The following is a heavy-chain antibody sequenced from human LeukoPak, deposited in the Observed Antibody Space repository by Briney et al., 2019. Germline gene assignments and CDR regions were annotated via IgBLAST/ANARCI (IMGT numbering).Heavy chain of an antibody. V-gene: IGHV4-61*01. CDR2: INHSGST. Sequence: PSETLSLTCTVSGGSVSSGSYYWSWIRQPPGKGLEWIGEINHSGSTNYNPSLKSRVTITVDTSKNQFSLKLSSVTAADTAVYYCARGTRSAAWYFDLWGRGTLVTVSS. J-gene: IGHJ2*01. D-gene: IGHD3-10*01. CDR1: GGSVSSGSYY. CDR3: ARGTRSAAWYFDL.